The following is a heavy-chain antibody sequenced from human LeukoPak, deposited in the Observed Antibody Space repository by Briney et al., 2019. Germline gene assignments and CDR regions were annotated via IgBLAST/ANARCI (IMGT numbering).Heavy chain of an antibody. V-gene: IGHV4-30-4*01. Sequence: SQTLSLTCTVSGGSISSGDKYWSWIRQPLGKGLEWIGNVHYSGTTSYNSSLTSRLSMSVDRSKNQFSLRLSSVTAADTAVYYCARDWQLVDWGQGTLVTISS. J-gene: IGHJ4*02. CDR3: ARDWQLVD. CDR1: GGSISSGDKY. D-gene: IGHD6-13*01. CDR2: VHYSGTT.